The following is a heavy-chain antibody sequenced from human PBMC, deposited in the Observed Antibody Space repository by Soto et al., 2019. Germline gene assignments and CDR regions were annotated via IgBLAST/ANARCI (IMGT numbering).Heavy chain of an antibody. CDR1: GGTFSSYT. D-gene: IGHD5-12*01. CDR3: ARDGTVVATGGGFDY. J-gene: IGHJ4*02. Sequence: QVQLVQSGAEVKKPGSSVKVSCKASGGTFSSYTISWVRQAPGQGLEWMGRIIPILGIANYAQKFQGRVTITADKSTSTADMELSSLRSEDTAVYYCARDGTVVATGGGFDYWGQGTLVTVSS. V-gene: IGHV1-69*08. CDR2: IIPILGIA.